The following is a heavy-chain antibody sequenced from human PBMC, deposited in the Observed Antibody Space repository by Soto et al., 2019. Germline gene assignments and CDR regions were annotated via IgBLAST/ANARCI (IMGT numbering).Heavy chain of an antibody. J-gene: IGHJ4*02. CDR2: VSGTGGSA. Sequence: PGGSLRLSCVASGFTLSSYAMTWVRQAPGKGLEWVSGVSGTGGSAYYADSVKGRFTISRDKSTNTLYLHMNSLRAEDTAVYYCARGSAYSDYDLEYWGQGTLVTVSS. D-gene: IGHD4-17*01. V-gene: IGHV3-23*01. CDR1: GFTLSSYA. CDR3: ARGSAYSDYDLEY.